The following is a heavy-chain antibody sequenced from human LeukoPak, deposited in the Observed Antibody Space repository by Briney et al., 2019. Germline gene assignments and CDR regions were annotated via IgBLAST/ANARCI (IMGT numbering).Heavy chain of an antibody. CDR2: ISGNGVGT. V-gene: IGHV3-23*01. J-gene: IGHJ4*02. CDR1: GFTFSSFA. Sequence: PGGSLRLSCAASGFTFSSFAMRWVRQAPGKGLEWVSSISGNGVGTYYADSVKGRFTISRDNSKNTVYLQINSLRVEDTAVYYCVRVQTVTFDSWGQGTLVTVSS. D-gene: IGHD4-17*01. CDR3: VRVQTVTFDS.